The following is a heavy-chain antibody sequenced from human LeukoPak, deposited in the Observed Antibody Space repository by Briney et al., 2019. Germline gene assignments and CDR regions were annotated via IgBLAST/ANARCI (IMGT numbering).Heavy chain of an antibody. Sequence: GGSLRLSCAASGFTFRNCAMSWVRQAPGKGLEWVSGISGTGYNTYYADSVKGRLTISRDNSKNTLYLQMNSLGAEDTAVYYCAKHVSGSLFYFDYWGQRTLVTVSS. CDR3: AKHVSGSLFYFDY. D-gene: IGHD3-10*01. CDR2: ISGTGYNT. V-gene: IGHV3-23*01. J-gene: IGHJ4*02. CDR1: GFTFRNCA.